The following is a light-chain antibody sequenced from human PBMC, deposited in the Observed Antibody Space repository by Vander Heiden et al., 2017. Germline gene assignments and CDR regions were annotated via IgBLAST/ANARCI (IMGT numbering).Light chain of an antibody. CDR1: QSISSY. J-gene: IGKJ2*01. V-gene: IGKV1-39*01. Sequence: DIQMTQSPSSLSASVGDRVTITCRASQSISSYLNWYQQKRGKAPKVLIYAASSLQSGVPSRFSGSGSGTDFTLTISSLQPEDFATYYCQQSDSTPYTFGQGTKLEIK. CDR2: AAS. CDR3: QQSDSTPYT.